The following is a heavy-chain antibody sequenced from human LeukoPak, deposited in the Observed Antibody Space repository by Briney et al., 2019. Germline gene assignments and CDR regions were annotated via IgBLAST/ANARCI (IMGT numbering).Heavy chain of an antibody. Sequence: SETLSLTCTVSGGSINSYYWSWIRQPPGKGLEWIGYIYDSGSTNYNPSLKSRVTISVDTSKNQLSLKLSSVTAADTAVYYCAKSFSETERATITAYWGQGTLVTVSS. V-gene: IGHV4-59*01. D-gene: IGHD5-24*01. CDR3: AKSFSETERATITAY. CDR1: GGSINSYY. J-gene: IGHJ4*02. CDR2: IYDSGST.